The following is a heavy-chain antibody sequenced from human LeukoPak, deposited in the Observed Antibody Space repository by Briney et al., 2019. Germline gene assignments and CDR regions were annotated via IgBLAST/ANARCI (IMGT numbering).Heavy chain of an antibody. CDR3: ARENQLRLRNGYDSSGSHAFDI. CDR2: ISSSGSTI. Sequence: GGSLRLSCAASGFTFSSYWMSWIRQAPGKGLEWVSYISSSGSTIYYADSVKGRFTISRDNAKNSLYLQMNSLRAEDTAVYYCARENQLRLRNGYDSSGSHAFDIWGQGTMVTVSS. J-gene: IGHJ3*02. D-gene: IGHD3-22*01. CDR1: GFTFSSYW. V-gene: IGHV3-11*01.